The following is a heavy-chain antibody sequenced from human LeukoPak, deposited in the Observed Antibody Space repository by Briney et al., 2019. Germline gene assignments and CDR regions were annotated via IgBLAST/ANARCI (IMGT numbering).Heavy chain of an antibody. Sequence: ESGPTLVNPTQTLTLTCTFSGFSLRTGGGGVGWIRQPPGKALEWLTLIYRNDDKRYSPSLKSRLTSTKDTSKNQVVLTMTNMDPVDTATYYCAHSDFWSGYSFFDYWGQGTLVTVSS. CDR2: IYRNDDK. J-gene: IGHJ4*02. D-gene: IGHD3-3*01. CDR3: AHSDFWSGYSFFDY. V-gene: IGHV2-5*01. CDR1: GFSLRTGGGG.